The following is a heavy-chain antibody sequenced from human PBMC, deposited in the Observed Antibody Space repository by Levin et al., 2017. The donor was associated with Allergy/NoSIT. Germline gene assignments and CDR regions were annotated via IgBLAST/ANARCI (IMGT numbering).Heavy chain of an antibody. CDR3: APIAVAGNEGYFDY. D-gene: IGHD6-19*01. CDR2: IIPILGIA. Sequence: GASVKVSCKASGGTFSSYAISWVRQAPGQGLEWMGRIIPILGIANYAQKFQGRVTITADKSTSTAYMELSSLRSEETAVYYCAPIAVAGNEGYFDYWGQGTLVTVSS. J-gene: IGHJ4*02. CDR1: GGTFSSYA. V-gene: IGHV1-69*04.